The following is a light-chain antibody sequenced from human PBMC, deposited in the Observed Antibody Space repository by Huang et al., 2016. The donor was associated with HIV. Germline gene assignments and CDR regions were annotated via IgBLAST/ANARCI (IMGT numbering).Light chain of an antibody. CDR2: DAS. Sequence: EIVLTQSPATLSLSPGERAPLPCRASQSVSSYLAWYHQKPGQAPRLLIYDASNRATGIPARFSGRGAGTEFTLTISSLAPEDFAVYYCQQRSNWPRMYTFGQGTKLEI. V-gene: IGKV3-11*01. CDR1: QSVSSY. J-gene: IGKJ2*01. CDR3: QQRSNWPRMYT.